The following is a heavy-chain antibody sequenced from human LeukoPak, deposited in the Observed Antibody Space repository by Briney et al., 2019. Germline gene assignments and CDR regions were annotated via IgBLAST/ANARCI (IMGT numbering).Heavy chain of an antibody. CDR1: GGSFSGYY. J-gene: IGHJ6*03. V-gene: IGHV4-34*01. CDR3: ARDRGYGSGNYYAPPYYYYYMAV. CDR2: INHSGST. D-gene: IGHD3-10*01. Sequence: SETLSLTCAVYGGSFSGYYWSWIRQPPGKGLEWIGEINHSGSTNYNPSLKSRVTISVDTSKNQFSLRLSSVTAADTAVYYCARDRGYGSGNYYAPPYYYYYMAVWGKGTTVIISS.